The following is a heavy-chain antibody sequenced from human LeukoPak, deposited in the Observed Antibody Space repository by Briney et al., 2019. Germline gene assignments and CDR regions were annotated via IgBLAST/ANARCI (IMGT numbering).Heavy chain of an antibody. V-gene: IGHV4-59*01. Sequence: SETLSLTCTVSGGSISSYYWSWIRQPPGKGLEWIGYIYYSGSTNYNPSLKSRVTISVDTSKNQFSLKLSSVTAADTAVYYCARVSRILLWFRHLDYFDYWGQGTLVTVSS. D-gene: IGHD5-18*01. CDR2: IYYSGST. J-gene: IGHJ4*02. CDR1: GGSISSYY. CDR3: ARVSRILLWFRHLDYFDY.